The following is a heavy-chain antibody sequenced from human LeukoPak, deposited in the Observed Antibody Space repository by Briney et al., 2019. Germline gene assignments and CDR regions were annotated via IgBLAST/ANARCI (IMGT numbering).Heavy chain of an antibody. V-gene: IGHV4-31*03. CDR2: IFHSGST. CDR1: GGSIRNGDYY. Sequence: SQTLSLTCTVSGGSIRNGDYYLSWIRQHPGKGLEWIGYIFHSGSTYYNPSLKSRVTMSADTSQNQFSLKLTSVTVADTAMYYCASGYGSGWFDRWGQGTLVTVSS. CDR3: ASGYGSGWFDR. D-gene: IGHD3-10*01. J-gene: IGHJ5*02.